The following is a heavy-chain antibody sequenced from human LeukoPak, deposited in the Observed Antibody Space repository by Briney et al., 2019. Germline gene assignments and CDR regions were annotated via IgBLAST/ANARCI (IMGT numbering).Heavy chain of an antibody. CDR2: INSKGKST. CDR3: ASTPPERCSGHDCYPYFDY. J-gene: IGHJ4*02. V-gene: IGHV3-74*03. D-gene: IGHD2-21*01. Sequence: GGSLRLSCVSSAFTFSSQWMHWVRQVPGRRPMWVSGINSKGKSTAYADSVKGRFTISRDNARNTMYLQMNSLRAEDTAVYYCASTPPERCSGHDCYPYFDYWGQGTLVTVSS. CDR1: AFTFSSQW.